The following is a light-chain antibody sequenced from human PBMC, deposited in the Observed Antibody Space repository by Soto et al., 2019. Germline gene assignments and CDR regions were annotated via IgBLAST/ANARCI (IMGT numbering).Light chain of an antibody. CDR3: QQYNSYHDT. J-gene: IGKJ4*01. CDR2: DAS. V-gene: IGKV1-5*01. CDR1: QSISSW. Sequence: DIQMTQSPSTLSASVGDRVTITCRASQSISSWLAWYQQRPGRAPEVLIYDASSLESGVPSRFSGSGSGTEFTLTISSLQPDDFATYYCQQYNSYHDTFGGGTKVDIK.